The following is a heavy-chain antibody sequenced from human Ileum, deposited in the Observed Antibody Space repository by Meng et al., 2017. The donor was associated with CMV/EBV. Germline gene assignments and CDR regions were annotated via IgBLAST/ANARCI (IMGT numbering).Heavy chain of an antibody. J-gene: IGHJ5*02. CDR1: GFTFSNYA. Sequence: GGSLRLSCAASGFTFSNYAMSWVRQAPGQGLEWVSSISSSSSYIYYADSVKGRFTISRDNAKNSLYLQMNSLRAEDTAVYYCARDPYSSSWDTGPGWFDPWGQGTLVTVSS. CDR2: ISSSSSYI. CDR3: ARDPYSSSWDTGPGWFDP. D-gene: IGHD6-13*01. V-gene: IGHV3-21*01.